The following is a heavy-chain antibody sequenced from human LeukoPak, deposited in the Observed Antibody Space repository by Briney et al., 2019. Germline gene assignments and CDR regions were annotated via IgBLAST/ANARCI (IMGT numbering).Heavy chain of an antibody. CDR1: GGSISTYY. CDR2: INHSGST. V-gene: IGHV4-34*01. J-gene: IGHJ3*02. D-gene: IGHD6-19*01. Sequence: SETLSLTCTVSGGSISTYYWSWIRQPPGKGLEWIGEINHSGSTNYNPSLKSRVTISVDTSKNQFSLKLSSVTAADTAVYYCARGFIAVAGIWGQGTMVTVSS. CDR3: ARGFIAVAGI.